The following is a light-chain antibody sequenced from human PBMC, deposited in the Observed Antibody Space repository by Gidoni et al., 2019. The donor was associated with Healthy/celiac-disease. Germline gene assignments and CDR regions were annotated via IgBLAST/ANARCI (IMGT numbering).Light chain of an antibody. Sequence: EIVLTQSPGTLSLSPGERATLSCRASQSVSSSYLAWYQQKPGPAPRLLIYGASSRATGIPDRFSGSGSGTDFTLTISRLEPEDVAVYYCQQYGSSPWTFGQGTKVEIK. CDR2: GAS. CDR1: QSVSSSY. J-gene: IGKJ1*01. CDR3: QQYGSSPWT. V-gene: IGKV3-20*01.